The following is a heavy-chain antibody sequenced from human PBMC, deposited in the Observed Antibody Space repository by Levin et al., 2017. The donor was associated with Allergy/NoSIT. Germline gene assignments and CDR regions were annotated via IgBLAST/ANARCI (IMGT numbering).Heavy chain of an antibody. CDR1: GGSISSGSYY. Sequence: LSQTLSLTCKVSGGSISSGSYYWSWIRQPAAKGLEWIGRIYSSGSANYNPSLKGRVTISVDTSQNQFSLKLSSVAAGDAAVYDCGRSEVGSEHWGQGTLVTVSS. D-gene: IGHD3-10*01. CDR2: IYSSGSA. J-gene: IGHJ4*02. V-gene: IGHV4-61*02. CDR3: GRSEVGSEH.